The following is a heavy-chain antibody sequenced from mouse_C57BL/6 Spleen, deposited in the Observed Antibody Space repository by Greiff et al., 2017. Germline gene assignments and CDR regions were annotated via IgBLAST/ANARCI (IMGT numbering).Heavy chain of an antibody. CDR1: GYTFTSYW. Sequence: VQLQQPGAELVRPGTSVKLSCKASGYTFTSYWMHWVKQRPGQGLEWIGVIDPSDSYTNYTQKFKGKATLTVDTSSSTAYMQLSSLTSEDSAVYYCARSTTVVERNYFDYWGQGTTLTVSS. J-gene: IGHJ2*01. CDR3: ARSTTVVERNYFDY. CDR2: IDPSDSYT. V-gene: IGHV1-59*01. D-gene: IGHD1-1*01.